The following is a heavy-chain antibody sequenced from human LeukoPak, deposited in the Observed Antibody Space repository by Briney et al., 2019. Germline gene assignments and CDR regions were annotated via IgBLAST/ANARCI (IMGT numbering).Heavy chain of an antibody. CDR3: TTESFHY. CDR1: GFTFGRFA. D-gene: IGHD3-10*01. V-gene: IGHV3-23*01. CDR2: ISNSGTIT. J-gene: IGHJ4*02. Sequence: PGGSLRLSCAVSGFTFGRFAMNWVRQAPGKGLEWVSIISNSGTITSYADSVKGRFTISRDNSKNTVYLQMNGLRAEDTALYYCTTESFHYWGQGSLVAVSS.